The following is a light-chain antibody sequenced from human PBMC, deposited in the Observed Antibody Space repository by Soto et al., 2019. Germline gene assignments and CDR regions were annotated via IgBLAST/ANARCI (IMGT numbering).Light chain of an antibody. CDR1: SSNIGGNS. J-gene: IGLJ1*01. V-gene: IGLV1-51*01. Sequence: QSVLTQPPSVSAAPGQKVTISCSGSSSNIGGNSVSWYQQLPGTAPKLLIYDDDKRPSGIPDRFSGSKSGTSATLGITGFQTGDEADYYCGSWDSSSTHVFGTGTKVTVL. CDR3: GSWDSSSTHV. CDR2: DDD.